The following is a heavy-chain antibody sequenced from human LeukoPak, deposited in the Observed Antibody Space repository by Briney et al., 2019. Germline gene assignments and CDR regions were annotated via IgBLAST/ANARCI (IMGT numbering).Heavy chain of an antibody. J-gene: IGHJ4*02. Sequence: GGSLRLSCAASGFTFSSYSMNWVRQAPGKGLEWVSSISSSSSYIYYADSVKGRFTISRDNAKNPLYLQMNSLRAEDTAVYYCARDLSCSSTSCYFHFDYWGQGTLVTVSS. V-gene: IGHV3-21*01. CDR2: ISSSSSYI. CDR3: ARDLSCSSTSCYFHFDY. D-gene: IGHD2-2*01. CDR1: GFTFSSYS.